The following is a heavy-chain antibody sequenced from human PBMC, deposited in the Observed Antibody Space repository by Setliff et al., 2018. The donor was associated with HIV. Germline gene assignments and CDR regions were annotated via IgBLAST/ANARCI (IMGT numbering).Heavy chain of an antibody. D-gene: IGHD1-26*01. Sequence: PGGSLRLSCAASDFTVANAWMNWVRQAPGKGLEWVGRIKSKTDGGTTDYAAPVKGRFTISRDDSKNTVYLQMTSLKTEDTAVYYCVRKAEVGTTTHFDYWGQGTLVTVSS. J-gene: IGHJ4*02. CDR1: DFTVANAW. V-gene: IGHV3-15*07. CDR2: IKSKTDGGTT. CDR3: VRKAEVGTTTHFDY.